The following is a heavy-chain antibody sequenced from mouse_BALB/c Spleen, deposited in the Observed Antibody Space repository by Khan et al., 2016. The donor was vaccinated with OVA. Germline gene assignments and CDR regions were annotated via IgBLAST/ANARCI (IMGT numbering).Heavy chain of an antibody. CDR3: AREGAYYRSDGWFSY. Sequence: QVQLKQSGAELARPGASVKMSCKASGYTFTTYTMHWVKQRPGQGLEWIGYINPSNGYTNYNQKFKDKSTLTADKSSSTAYMQLSSLTSDYSAVYYCAREGAYYRSDGWFSYWGQWTLVTVSA. V-gene: IGHV1-4*01. J-gene: IGHJ3*01. D-gene: IGHD2-14*01. CDR1: GYTFTTYT. CDR2: INPSNGYT.